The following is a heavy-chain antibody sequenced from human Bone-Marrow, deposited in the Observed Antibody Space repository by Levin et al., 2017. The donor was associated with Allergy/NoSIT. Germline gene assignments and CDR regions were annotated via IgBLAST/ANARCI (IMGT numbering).Heavy chain of an antibody. V-gene: IGHV1-2*05. Sequence: ASVKVSCEASGYTFISYYIHWVRQAPGQGLEWMGRINPNSGGATYSQKFQGRVSLTKDTSVSTAYMELTNLTSDDTGVYYCARARSNGENWGQGTLVTVS. CDR1: GYTFISYY. CDR3: ARARSNGEN. J-gene: IGHJ4*02. CDR2: INPNSGGA. D-gene: IGHD1-26*01.